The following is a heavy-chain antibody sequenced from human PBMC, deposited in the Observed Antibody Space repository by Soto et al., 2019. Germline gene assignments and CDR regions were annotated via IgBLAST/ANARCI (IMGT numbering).Heavy chain of an antibody. CDR1: GFTFSNYI. Sequence: QVQLVESGGGVVQPGRSLRLSCAASGFTFSNYIMHWVRQAPGKGLEWVAIILHDGNNKYYADSVKGRFTISRDNSKNTLYLKMNRLRTEDKAIYYCARDDEGGSYCDLGYWGQGTLVTFSS. D-gene: IGHD3-10*01. V-gene: IGHV3-30-3*01. CDR2: ILHDGNNK. CDR3: ARDDEGGSYCDLGY. J-gene: IGHJ4*02.